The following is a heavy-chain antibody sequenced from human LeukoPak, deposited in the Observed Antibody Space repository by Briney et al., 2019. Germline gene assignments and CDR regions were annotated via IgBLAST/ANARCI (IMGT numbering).Heavy chain of an antibody. CDR1: GFTFSDYY. J-gene: IGHJ4*02. Sequence: PGGSLRLSCAASGFTFSDYYMSWIRQAPGKGLEWVSYISSSGSTIYYADSVKGRFTISRDNAKNSLYLQMNSLRAEDTAVYYCAKGYCSGGSCLTFDYWGQGTLVTVSS. D-gene: IGHD2-15*01. V-gene: IGHV3-11*01. CDR3: AKGYCSGGSCLTFDY. CDR2: ISSSGSTI.